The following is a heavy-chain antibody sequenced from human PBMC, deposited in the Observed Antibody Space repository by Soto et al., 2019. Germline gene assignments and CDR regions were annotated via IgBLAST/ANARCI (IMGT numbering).Heavy chain of an antibody. J-gene: IGHJ4*02. CDR2: IYYSGST. CDR3: ARDAGSFDY. V-gene: IGHV4-59*11. Sequence: SETLSLTCTVSGGSISSHYWSWIRQPPGKGLEWIGYIYYSGSTKYKPSLKSRVTISVDTPKNQVSLKLSSVTAADTTVYYCARDAGSFDYWGQGTLVTVSS. CDR1: GGSISSHY. D-gene: IGHD3-10*01.